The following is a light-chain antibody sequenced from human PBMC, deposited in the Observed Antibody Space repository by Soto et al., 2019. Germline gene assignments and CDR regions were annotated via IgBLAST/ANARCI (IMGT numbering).Light chain of an antibody. V-gene: IGKV3-20*01. J-gene: IGKJ2*02. CDR3: QQYGIAPRT. Sequence: IGLTQSPFTLPLSPGESATLSCRASQSVXSSYLAWYQQKPGQAPRLLTYAASSTARGSPDRLSGSGSATDFTLTIGRRDPEDCAVYYYQQYGIAPRTFGQGTKVDIK. CDR1: QSVXSSY. CDR2: AAS.